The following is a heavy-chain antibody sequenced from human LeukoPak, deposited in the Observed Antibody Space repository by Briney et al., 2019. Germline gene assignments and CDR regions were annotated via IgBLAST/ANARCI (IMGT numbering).Heavy chain of an antibody. CDR1: GFIFNSHS. Sequence: PGGSLRLSCAASGFIFNSHSMNWVRQAPGKGLEWVSSISSTSSYIYYADSVKSRFTISRDNAKNSLYLQMNSLRAEDTAVYYCARVYVVVVAATSNYFDYWGQGTLVTVSS. V-gene: IGHV3-21*01. D-gene: IGHD2-15*01. CDR3: ARVYVVVVAATSNYFDY. CDR2: ISSTSSYI. J-gene: IGHJ4*02.